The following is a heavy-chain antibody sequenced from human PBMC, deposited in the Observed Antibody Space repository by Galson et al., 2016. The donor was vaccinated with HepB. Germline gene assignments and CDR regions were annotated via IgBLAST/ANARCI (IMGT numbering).Heavy chain of an antibody. J-gene: IGHJ6*03. D-gene: IGHD4/OR15-4a*01. CDR2: ISATGGHT. CDR3: AKEGPMVASDPRVYCCYQYMDV. V-gene: IGHV3-23*01. CDR1: GFTFDSFA. Sequence: SLRLSCAASGFTFDSFAMTWVRQAPGKGLEWVSSISATGGHTDYADAAKGRFFISRDNAKNTVSLQMNSLRVEDTAIYFCAKEGPMVASDPRVYCCYQYMDVWGKGTTVTVSS.